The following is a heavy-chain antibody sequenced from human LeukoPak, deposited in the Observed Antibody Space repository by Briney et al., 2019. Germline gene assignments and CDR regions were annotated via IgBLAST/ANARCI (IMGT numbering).Heavy chain of an antibody. CDR3: AKDHVAAAGPFDY. D-gene: IGHD6-13*01. CDR1: GFTFSSYS. J-gene: IGHJ4*02. CDR2: ISSSSSYI. Sequence: GGSLRLSCAASGFTFSSYSMNWVRQAPGKGLEWVSSISSSSSYIYYADSVKGRFTISRDNSKNTLYLQMNSLRAEDTAVYYCAKDHVAAAGPFDYWGQGTLVTVSS. V-gene: IGHV3-21*01.